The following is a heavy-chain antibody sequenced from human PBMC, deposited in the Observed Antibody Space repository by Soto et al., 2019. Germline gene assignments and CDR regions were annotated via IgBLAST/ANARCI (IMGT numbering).Heavy chain of an antibody. J-gene: IGHJ3*02. D-gene: IGHD3-22*01. CDR2: IWYDGSNK. CDR1: GFTFSSYG. V-gene: IGHV3-33*01. Sequence: QVQLVESGGGVVQPGRSLRLSCAASGFTFSSYGMHWVRQAPGKGLEWVAVIWYDGSNKYYADSVKGRFTISRDNSKNTLYLQMNRLRAEDTAVYYCARDSDYYDSSGLSIDAFDIWVQGTMVTVSS. CDR3: ARDSDYYDSSGLSIDAFDI.